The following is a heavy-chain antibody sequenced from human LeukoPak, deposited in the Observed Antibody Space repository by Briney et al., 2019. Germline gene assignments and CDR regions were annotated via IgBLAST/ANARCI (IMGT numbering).Heavy chain of an antibody. V-gene: IGHV4-59*01. CDR2: VYYSGST. Sequence: SETLSLTCTVSGGSISPYYWSWIRQPPGKGLEWIGYVYYSGSTTYNPSLRSRVTISVDTSKNQFSLKLSSVTAADTAVYYCATVAVVRGVTYFDYWGQGTLVTVSS. D-gene: IGHD3-10*01. J-gene: IGHJ4*02. CDR3: ATVAVVRGVTYFDY. CDR1: GGSISPYY.